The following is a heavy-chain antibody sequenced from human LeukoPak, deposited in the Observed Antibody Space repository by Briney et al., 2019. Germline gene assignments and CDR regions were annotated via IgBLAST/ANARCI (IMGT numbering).Heavy chain of an antibody. CDR3: AREEWELLRDYYYYMDV. D-gene: IGHD1-26*01. Sequence: SETLSLTCTVSGYSISRGYYWGWIRQPPGKGLEWIGSIYHSGRTYYNPSLKSRVTISVDTSKKQFSLKLSSVTAADTAVYYCAREEWELLRDYYYYMDVWGKGTTVTVSS. J-gene: IGHJ6*03. CDR2: IYHSGRT. V-gene: IGHV4-38-2*02. CDR1: GYSISRGYY.